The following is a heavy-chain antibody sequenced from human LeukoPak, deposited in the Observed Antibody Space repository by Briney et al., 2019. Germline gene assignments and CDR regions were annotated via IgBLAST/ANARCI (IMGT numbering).Heavy chain of an antibody. CDR2: IVCRAGTT. Sequence: GSLRLSCAASGFRFSDFTMSWVRQAPGKGPEGVSAIVCRAGTTYYAASVNGRFTISRDNSKNTLYLQMNSLRAEDTAVYYCAKPIVVVPAAIRDGVDYWGQGTLVTVSS. J-gene: IGHJ4*02. V-gene: IGHV3-23*01. CDR3: AKPIVVVPAAIRDGVDY. D-gene: IGHD2-2*02. CDR1: GFRFSDFT.